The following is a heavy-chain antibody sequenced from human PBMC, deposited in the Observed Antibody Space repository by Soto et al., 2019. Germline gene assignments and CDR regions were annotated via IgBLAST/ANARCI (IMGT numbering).Heavy chain of an antibody. V-gene: IGHV3-9*01. J-gene: IGHJ4*02. CDR2: ISWNSGDK. CDR1: GFRFDDFA. CDR3: VRGRGPMNRGYFFS. Sequence: VQMVESGGGLVKPGMSLRLSCAASGFRFDDFAMHWVRQGQGKGLEWVSGISWNSGDKDYGDCVKGRFVISRDNDKNSLDLQMNSLRPEDTAVYYCVRGRGPMNRGYFFSWGRGTLVIVSP. D-gene: IGHD2-21*01.